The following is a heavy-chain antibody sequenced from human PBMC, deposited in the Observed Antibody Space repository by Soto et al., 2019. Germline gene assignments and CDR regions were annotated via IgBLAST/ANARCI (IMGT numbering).Heavy chain of an antibody. CDR1: GFTFSDYY. D-gene: IGHD1-1*01. CDR2: ISNSGGDI. J-gene: IGHJ4*02. CDR3: AITTWYRFID. V-gene: IGHV3-11*01. Sequence: QVQLVESGGGLVEPGGSLRLSCAASGFTFSDYYMGWIRQAPGRGLEWVSDISNSGGDIFYEDTVRGRLTTSRDNAKNLLFLQMNSLRAEDAAVYYCAITTWYRFIDCGQGTLVNVSS.